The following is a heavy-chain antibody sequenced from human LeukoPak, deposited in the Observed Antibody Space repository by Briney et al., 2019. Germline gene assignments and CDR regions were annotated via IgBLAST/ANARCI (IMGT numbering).Heavy chain of an antibody. D-gene: IGHD6-19*01. J-gene: IGHJ4*02. CDR1: GYSISTGYY. V-gene: IGHV4-38-2*02. CDR2: SYHGGST. CDR3: ARYDVGWYYFDY. Sequence: KPSETLSLTCTVSGYSISTGYYWDWIRQPPGKGLEWIGTSYHGGSTYYNPSLKSRVTISVDTSKNQFSLNLTSVTAADTAVYYCARYDVGWYYFDYWGQGTLVTVSS.